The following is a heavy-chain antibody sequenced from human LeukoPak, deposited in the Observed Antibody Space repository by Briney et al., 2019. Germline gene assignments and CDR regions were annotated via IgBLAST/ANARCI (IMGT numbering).Heavy chain of an antibody. CDR2: ITISGHTK. V-gene: IGHV3-48*03. CDR3: ARGDPHADL. CDR1: GFAFSTYE. Sequence: GGSLRLSCAASGFAFSTYEMSWVRQAPGKGLGWIADITISGHTKNYADSVKGRFTISRDNARSSLYLQMNSLRVEDTGVFYCARGDPHADLWGQGTLVTASS. J-gene: IGHJ5*02.